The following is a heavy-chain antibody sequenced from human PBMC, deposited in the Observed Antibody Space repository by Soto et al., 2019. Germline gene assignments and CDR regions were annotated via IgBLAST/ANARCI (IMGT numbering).Heavy chain of an antibody. J-gene: IGHJ6*02. Sequence: PSETLSLTCTVSGGSISSSSYYWGWIRQPPGKGLEWIGSIYYSGSTYYNPSLKSRVTISVDTSKNQFSLKLSSVTAADTAVYYCASLLIFGPKGYYYYYYGMDVWGQGTTVTVSS. V-gene: IGHV4-39*01. D-gene: IGHD3-3*01. CDR1: GGSISSSSYY. CDR2: IYYSGST. CDR3: ASLLIFGPKGYYYYYYGMDV.